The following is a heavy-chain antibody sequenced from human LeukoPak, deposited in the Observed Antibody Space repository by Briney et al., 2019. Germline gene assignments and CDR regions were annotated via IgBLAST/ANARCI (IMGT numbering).Heavy chain of an antibody. D-gene: IGHD6-19*01. J-gene: IGHJ4*02. V-gene: IGHV3-53*01. CDR1: GFTVSNNY. Sequence: GGSLRLSCAASGFTVSNNYVSWLRQAPGKGPEWVSLIYSGGTTYYAESVKGRFTISRDISKNTLYLQMNSLRAEDTAVYYCARLSGWFDYWGQGTLVTVSS. CDR2: IYSGGTT. CDR3: ARLSGWFDY.